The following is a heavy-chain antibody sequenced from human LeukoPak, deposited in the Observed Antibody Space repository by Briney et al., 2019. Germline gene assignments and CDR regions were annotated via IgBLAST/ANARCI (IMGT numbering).Heavy chain of an antibody. D-gene: IGHD3-9*01. CDR2: ISSSSSYT. V-gene: IGHV3-11*06. CDR1: GLTFSDYY. J-gene: IGHJ3*02. CDR3: ARDTVLRYFGGEAFDI. Sequence: PGGSLRLSCAASGLTFSDYYMSWIRQAPGKGLEWVSYISSSSSYTNYADSVKGRFTISRDNAKNSLYLQMNSLGAEDTAAYYCARDTVLRYFGGEAFDIWGQGTMVTVSS.